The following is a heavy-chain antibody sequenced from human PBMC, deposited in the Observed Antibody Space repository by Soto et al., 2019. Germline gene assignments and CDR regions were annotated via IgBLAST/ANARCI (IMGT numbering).Heavy chain of an antibody. CDR2: INHSGST. D-gene: IGHD2-15*01. CDR3: ARGLYCSGGSCYSRVSSRYFQH. Sequence: QVQLQQWGAGLLKPSETLSLTCAVYGGSFSGYYWSWIRQPPGKGLEWIGEINHSGSTNYNPSLKSRVTISVDTSKNQFSLKLSSVTAADTAVYYCARGLYCSGGSCYSRVSSRYFQHWGQGTLVTVSS. CDR1: GGSFSGYY. V-gene: IGHV4-34*01. J-gene: IGHJ1*01.